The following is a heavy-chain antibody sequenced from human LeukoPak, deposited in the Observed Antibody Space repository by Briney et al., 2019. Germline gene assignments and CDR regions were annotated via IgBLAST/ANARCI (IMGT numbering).Heavy chain of an antibody. CDR3: ARGLFAYYYDSSGYRGYFDY. D-gene: IGHD3-22*01. J-gene: IGHJ4*02. Sequence: GESLKISCKGSGYSFTSYWIGWVRQIPGKGLEWMGIIYPGDSDTRYSPSFQGQITISADKSISTAYLQWSSLKASDTAMYYCARGLFAYYYDSSGYRGYFDYWGQGTLVTVSS. CDR2: IYPGDSDT. CDR1: GYSFTSYW. V-gene: IGHV5-51*01.